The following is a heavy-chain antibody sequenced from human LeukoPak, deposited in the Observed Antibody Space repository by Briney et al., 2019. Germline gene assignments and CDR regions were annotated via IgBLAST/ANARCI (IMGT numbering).Heavy chain of an antibody. Sequence: SQTLSLTCAISGDSVSSNSAAWNWFRQSPSRGLEWPGRTHYRPKWFYDYAVSVKSRITIIPDTSKNQFSLLLKSVTPEDTAVYFCARGVVGATPYDYWGQGTLVTVSS. D-gene: IGHD1-26*01. V-gene: IGHV6-1*01. CDR2: THYRPKWFY. CDR3: ARGVVGATPYDY. CDR1: GDSVSSNSAA. J-gene: IGHJ4*02.